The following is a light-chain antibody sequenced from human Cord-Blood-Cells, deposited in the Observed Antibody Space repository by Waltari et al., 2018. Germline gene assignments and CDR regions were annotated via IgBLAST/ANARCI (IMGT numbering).Light chain of an antibody. CDR3: QQYNSYSDS. J-gene: IGKJ2*03. CDR1: QSISSW. CDR2: KAY. V-gene: IGKV1-5*03. Sequence: DIQMTQSPSTLSASVGDRVTITCRASQSISSWWAWYQQKPGKAPKLLIYKAYSLESGVPPRFSGRGSGTEFTLTVSSLQPDDFATYYCQQYNSYSDSCGQGTKLEIK.